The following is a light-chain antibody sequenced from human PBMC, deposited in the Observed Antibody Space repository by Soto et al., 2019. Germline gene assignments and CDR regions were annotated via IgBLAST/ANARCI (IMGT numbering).Light chain of an antibody. V-gene: IGLV2-14*01. CDR1: SSDIGAYNY. CDR2: DVS. Sequence: QSALTQSASVSGSPGQSITISCTGTSSDIGAYNYVSWYQQHPGKAPKVMIHDVSNRPSGVSSRFSGSKSGITASLTISGLQAEDEADYYCSSYTSSNTPYVFGTGTKLTVL. CDR3: SSYTSSNTPYV. J-gene: IGLJ1*01.